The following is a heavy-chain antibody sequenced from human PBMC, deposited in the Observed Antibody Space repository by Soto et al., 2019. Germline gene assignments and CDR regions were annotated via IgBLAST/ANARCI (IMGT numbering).Heavy chain of an antibody. CDR3: ARGSGIVALPGELEDVNDDY. CDR2: INESGST. Sequence: QVQLQQWGAGLVKPSETLSLSCAVYGQSFSGHSWAWIRQPPGKGLEWIGEINESGSTYYNPSLKSRVTISTDTAKNQFSLKLSSVSAADTAAYFCARGSGIVALPGELEDVNDDYWGQGTLVNVS. CDR1: GQSFSGHS. V-gene: IGHV4-34*01. J-gene: IGHJ4*02. D-gene: IGHD1-1*01.